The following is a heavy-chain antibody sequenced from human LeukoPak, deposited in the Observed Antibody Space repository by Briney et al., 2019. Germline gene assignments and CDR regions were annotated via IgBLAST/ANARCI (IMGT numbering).Heavy chain of an antibody. D-gene: IGHD1-7*01. CDR3: ARVGGNYEGLIDY. Sequence: ASVKVSCKASGYTFTNFPIGWVGQAPGQGLEWMGWISAYNGYTKYAPSLQGRVTMTTDTSTSTAYMQLRSLRSDDTAMYYCARVGGNYEGLIDYWGQGTLVTVTS. CDR1: GYTFTNFP. CDR2: ISAYNGYT. V-gene: IGHV1-18*01. J-gene: IGHJ4*02.